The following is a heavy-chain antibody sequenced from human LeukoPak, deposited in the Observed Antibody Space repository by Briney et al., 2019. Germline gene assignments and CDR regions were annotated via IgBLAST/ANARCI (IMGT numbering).Heavy chain of an antibody. Sequence: SETLSLTCTVSGGSIDTYYWSWIWQPPGKGLEWIGYIYYIGSTNYNPSLKSRVTISVDTAKNQFSLKLSSVTAADTAVYYCVRDLWGAGGTQYWGQGTQVIVSS. D-gene: IGHD6-13*01. V-gene: IGHV4-59*01. CDR2: IYYIGST. CDR1: GGSIDTYY. CDR3: VRDLWGAGGTQY. J-gene: IGHJ4*02.